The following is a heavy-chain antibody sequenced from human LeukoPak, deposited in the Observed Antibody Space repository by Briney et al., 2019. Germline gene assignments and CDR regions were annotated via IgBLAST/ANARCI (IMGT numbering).Heavy chain of an antibody. Sequence: GGSLRLSCATFGFAFSDYWMTWVRQAPGKGLEWVANIKQDGSEKYYVDSAKGRFTISRDNAKNSLYLQMNSLRAEDTAVYYCARAKYYYDSSGYYGFDYWGQGTLVTVSS. D-gene: IGHD3-22*01. V-gene: IGHV3-7*01. CDR1: GFAFSDYW. CDR2: IKQDGSEK. CDR3: ARAKYYYDSSGYYGFDY. J-gene: IGHJ4*02.